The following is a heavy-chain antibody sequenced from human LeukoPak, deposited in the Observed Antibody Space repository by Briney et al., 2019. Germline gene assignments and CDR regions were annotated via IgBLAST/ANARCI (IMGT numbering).Heavy chain of an antibody. CDR2: INPSGTST. CDR3: ARDFGWLPEI. D-gene: IGHD5-12*01. J-gene: IGHJ4*02. CDR1: GYTFSTYS. V-gene: IGHV1-46*01. Sequence: ASVKVSCEASGYTFSTYSMHCVRQAPGQGLEWMGIINPSGTSTTYAQKFQGRVTMTTDMSTSTVYMELSSLRSDDTAVYYCARDFGWLPEIWGQGTQVTVSS.